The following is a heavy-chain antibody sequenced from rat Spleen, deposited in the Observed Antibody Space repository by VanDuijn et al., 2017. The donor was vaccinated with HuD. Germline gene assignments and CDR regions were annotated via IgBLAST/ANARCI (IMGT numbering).Heavy chain of an antibody. CDR2: ISFDGSST. J-gene: IGHJ3*01. D-gene: IGHD1-2*01. Sequence: EVQLVKSGGGLVQPGKPMKLSCAASGFTFSDYDMAWVRQAPTKGLEWVASISFDGSSTYYRDSVKGRFTISRDNAKSTLYLQMDSLRSEDTASYFCTTDHDSGFGWFAFWGQGTLVTVSS. CDR3: TTDHDSGFGWFAF. CDR1: GFTFSDYD. V-gene: IGHV5-20*01.